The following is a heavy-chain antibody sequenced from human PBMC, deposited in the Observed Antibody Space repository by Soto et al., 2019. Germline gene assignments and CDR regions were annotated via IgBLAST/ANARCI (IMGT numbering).Heavy chain of an antibody. Sequence: SETLSLTCTVSGGSISSSSYYWGWIRQPPGKGLEWIGSIYYSGSTYYNPSLKSRVTISVDTSKNQFSLKLSSVTAADTAVYYCARSSLNRRDGYNFFDYWGQGTLVTVSS. V-gene: IGHV4-39*01. CDR2: IYYSGST. CDR1: GGSISSSSYY. D-gene: IGHD5-12*01. J-gene: IGHJ4*02. CDR3: ARSSLNRRDGYNFFDY.